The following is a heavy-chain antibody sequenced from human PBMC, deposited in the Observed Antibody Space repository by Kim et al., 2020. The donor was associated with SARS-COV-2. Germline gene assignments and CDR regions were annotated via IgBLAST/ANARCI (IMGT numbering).Heavy chain of an antibody. J-gene: IGHJ6*02. Sequence: GGSLRLSCAASGFTFSSYGMHWVRQAPGKGLEWVAVISYDGSNKYYADSVKGRFTISRDNSKNTLYLQMNSLRAEDTAVYYCARDWIGYCSGGSCYRDYYYGMDVWGQGTTVTVSS. V-gene: IGHV3-33*05. CDR2: ISYDGSNK. D-gene: IGHD2-15*01. CDR3: ARDWIGYCSGGSCYRDYYYGMDV. CDR1: GFTFSSYG.